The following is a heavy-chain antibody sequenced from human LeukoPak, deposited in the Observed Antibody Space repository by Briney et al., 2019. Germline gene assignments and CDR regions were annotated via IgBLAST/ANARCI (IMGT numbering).Heavy chain of an antibody. J-gene: IGHJ4*02. V-gene: IGHV1-2*04. CDR1: GGTFSSYA. CDR3: ARTNKGGYSYAFDY. Sequence: ASVKVSCKASGGTFSSYAISWVRQAPGQGLEWMGWINPNSGGTNYAQKFQGWVTMTRDTSISTAYMELSRLRSDDTAVYYCARTNKGGYSYAFDYWGQGTLVTVSS. D-gene: IGHD5-18*01. CDR2: INPNSGGT.